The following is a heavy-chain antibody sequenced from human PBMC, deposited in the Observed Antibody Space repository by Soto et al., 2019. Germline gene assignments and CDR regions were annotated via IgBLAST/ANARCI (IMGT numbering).Heavy chain of an antibody. CDR1: GGSISSYC. CDR3: ARGVDFWSGYYPWVYYFDY. V-gene: IGHV4-59*01. J-gene: IGHJ4*02. Sequence: SETLSLTCSVSGGSISSYCWSWIRQPAGKGLEWIGSIYDSGSTNYNPSLKSRVTISVDTSKNQFSLKLSSVTAADTAVYYCARGVDFWSGYYPWVYYFDYWGQGTLVTVSS. D-gene: IGHD3-3*01. CDR2: IYDSGST.